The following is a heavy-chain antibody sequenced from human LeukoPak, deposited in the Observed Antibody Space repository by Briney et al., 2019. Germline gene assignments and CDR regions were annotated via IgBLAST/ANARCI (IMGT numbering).Heavy chain of an antibody. J-gene: IGHJ4*02. CDR1: GYTFTSYG. D-gene: IGHD3-9*01. V-gene: IGHV1-18*01. CDR2: ISAYNGNT. CDR3: ARGLSYDDILTGYYILYFDY. Sequence: GASVEVSCKASGYTFTSYGISWVRQAPGQGLEWMGWISAYNGNTNYAQKLQGRVTMTTDTSTSTAYMELRSLRSDDTAVYYCARGLSYDDILTGYYILYFDYWGQGTLVTVSS.